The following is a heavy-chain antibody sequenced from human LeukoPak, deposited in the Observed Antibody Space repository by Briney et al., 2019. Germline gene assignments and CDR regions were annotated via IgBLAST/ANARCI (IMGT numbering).Heavy chain of an antibody. CDR2: IRGSGGGT. CDR1: GFTFNSYA. V-gene: IGHV3-23*01. Sequence: GGSLRLSCAASGFTFNSYAMSWVRQAPGKGLEWVSAIRGSGGGTYYADSVKGRFTISRDNSKNTLYLQMNSLRDEDTALYYCAKSPMARSSSWYQNWGQGTLVTVSS. D-gene: IGHD6-13*01. J-gene: IGHJ4*02. CDR3: AKSPMARSSSWYQN.